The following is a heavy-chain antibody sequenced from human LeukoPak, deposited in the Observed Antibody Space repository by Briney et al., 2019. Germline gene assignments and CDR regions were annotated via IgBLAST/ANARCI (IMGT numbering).Heavy chain of an antibody. D-gene: IGHD2-2*02. Sequence: GGSLRLSCAASGFTFSAYDMHWVRQAPGKGLEWVAFIRYDGRNKYYADSVKGRFTISRDNSKNTLYPQVNSLRAEDTAVYYCTKARDIVVVAAAIPDPNFGYWGQGTLVTVSS. CDR1: GFTFSAYD. J-gene: IGHJ4*02. CDR2: IRYDGRNK. V-gene: IGHV3-30*02. CDR3: TKARDIVVVAAAIPDPNFGY.